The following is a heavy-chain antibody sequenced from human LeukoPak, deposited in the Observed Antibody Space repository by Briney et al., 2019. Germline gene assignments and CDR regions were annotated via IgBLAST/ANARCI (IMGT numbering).Heavy chain of an antibody. V-gene: IGHV3-9*01. CDR2: ISWNSGSI. CDR3: AMGSYGYYYYYMDV. Sequence: GRSLRLSCAASGFTFDDYAMHWVRQAPGKGPEWVSGISWNSGSIGYADSVKGRFTISRDNAKNSLYLQMNSLRAEDTALYYCAMGSYGYYYYYMDVWGKGTTVTISS. CDR1: GFTFDDYA. J-gene: IGHJ6*03. D-gene: IGHD3-16*01.